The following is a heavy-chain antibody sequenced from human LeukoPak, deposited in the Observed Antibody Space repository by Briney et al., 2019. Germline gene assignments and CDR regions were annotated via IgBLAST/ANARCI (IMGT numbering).Heavy chain of an antibody. CDR3: ARDLGNRVATTPDH. CDR2: ISAYAGKT. D-gene: IGHD5-12*01. CDR1: GYTFTSYG. Sequence: ASVKVSCKAYGYTFTSYGTTWVRQAPGQGPEWMGWISAYAGKTEYAQKFQGRVTMTTDTSTNTAYMELRSLGSDDTAVHYCARDLGNRVATTPDHWGQGTLVTVSS. J-gene: IGHJ4*02. V-gene: IGHV1-18*01.